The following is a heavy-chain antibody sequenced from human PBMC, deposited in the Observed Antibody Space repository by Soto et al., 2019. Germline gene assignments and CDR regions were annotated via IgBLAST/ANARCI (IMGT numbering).Heavy chain of an antibody. CDR3: ARRIPFGYGMDV. D-gene: IGHD2-21*01. CDR1: GFTFSSYA. Sequence: EVQLVESGGGLVQPGGSLRLSCAASGFTFSSYAMHWVRQAPGKGLEYFSAITSNGGNTDYASSVKGRFTISRDNSKNTLYLQMGSLRAGDMAVYYCARRIPFGYGMDVWGQGTTVTVSS. CDR2: ITSNGGNT. V-gene: IGHV3-64*01. J-gene: IGHJ6*02.